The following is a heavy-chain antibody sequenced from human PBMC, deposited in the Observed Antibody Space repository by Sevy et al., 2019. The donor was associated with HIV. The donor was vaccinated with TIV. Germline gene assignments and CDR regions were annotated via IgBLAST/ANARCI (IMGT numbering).Heavy chain of an antibody. D-gene: IGHD1-26*01. J-gene: IGHJ2*01. CDR2: ISYDGSNK. V-gene: IGHV3-30-3*01. Sequence: HAGGSLRLSCAASGFTFSSYAMHWVRQAPGKGLEWVAVISYDGSNKYYAASVKGRFTISRDNSKNTLYLQMNSLRAEDTAVYYCARDREWELYWYFDLWGRGTLVTVSS. CDR1: GFTFSSYA. CDR3: ARDREWELYWYFDL.